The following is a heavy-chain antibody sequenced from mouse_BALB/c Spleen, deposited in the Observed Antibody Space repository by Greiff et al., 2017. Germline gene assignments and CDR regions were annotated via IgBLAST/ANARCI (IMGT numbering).Heavy chain of an antibody. CDR1: GFSFTSYG. J-gene: IGHJ3*01. CDR3: ARGGRLYYEWFAY. Sequence: VQVVESGPGLVAPSQSLSITCTVSGFSFTSYGVHWVRQPPGKGLEWLGVIWAGGSTNYNSALMSRLSISKDNSKSQVFLKMNSLQTDDTAMYYCARGGRLYYEWFAYWGQGTLVTVSA. D-gene: IGHD2-4*01. V-gene: IGHV2-9*02. CDR2: IWAGGST.